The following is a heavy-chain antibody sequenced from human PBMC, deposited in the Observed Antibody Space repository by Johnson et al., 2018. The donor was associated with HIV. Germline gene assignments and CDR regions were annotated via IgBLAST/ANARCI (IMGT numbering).Heavy chain of an antibody. D-gene: IGHD3-16*02. Sequence: VQLVESGGGVVQPGGSLRLSCAASGLIVSNAWMSWVRQAPGKGLEWVGRIKTKTDGGKKEYAAPVKGRVPISGDDSKRTLYLKRKMRTAEDTAGYYCTTDQAGDFGCGIYRYALDMWGQGTMVTVSS. CDR2: IKTKTDGGKK. CDR3: TTDQAGDFGCGIYRYALDM. J-gene: IGHJ3*02. V-gene: IGHV3-15*01. CDR1: GLIVSNAW.